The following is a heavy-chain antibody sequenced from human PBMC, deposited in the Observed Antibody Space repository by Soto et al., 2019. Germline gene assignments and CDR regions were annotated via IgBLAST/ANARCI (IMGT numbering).Heavy chain of an antibody. Sequence: GESLKISCAASGFTVSSNYMSWVRQAPGKGLEWVSVIYSGGSTYYADSVKGRFTISRDNSKNTLYLQMNSLRAEDTAVYYCARQTTSWVAYYYYMDVWGKGTTVTVSS. CDR1: GFTVSSNY. D-gene: IGHD2-2*01. CDR3: ARQTTSWVAYYYYMDV. J-gene: IGHJ6*03. V-gene: IGHV3-66*04. CDR2: IYSGGST.